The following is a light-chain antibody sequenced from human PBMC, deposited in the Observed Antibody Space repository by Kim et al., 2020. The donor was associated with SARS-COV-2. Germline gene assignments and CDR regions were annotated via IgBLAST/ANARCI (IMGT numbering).Light chain of an antibody. CDR3: CSYASGSTWV. Sequence: QSALTQPAAVSASPGESITISCSGSSSDIGGYNYVAWYQQHPGKGPTLMIFDVSKRPPGVSDRFSGSKSGNTASLTISGLQADDEADYYCCSYASGSTWVFGGGTQLTVL. J-gene: IGLJ3*02. CDR1: SSDIGGYNY. V-gene: IGLV2-14*03. CDR2: DVS.